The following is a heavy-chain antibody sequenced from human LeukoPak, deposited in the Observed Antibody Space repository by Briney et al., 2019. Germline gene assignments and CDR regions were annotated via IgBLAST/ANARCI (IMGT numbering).Heavy chain of an antibody. CDR1: GYSFADYY. D-gene: IGHD3-10*01. Sequence: ASVRVSCKASGYSFADYYMHWVRQAPGQGLEWMGWIKPNSGGTRSAQKFQGRVTMTRDTSISTAYMELSSLRYDDTAVYYCATNILVRDIINWFDPWGQGTLVTVSS. CDR2: IKPNSGGT. CDR3: ATNILVRDIINWFDP. J-gene: IGHJ5*02. V-gene: IGHV1-2*02.